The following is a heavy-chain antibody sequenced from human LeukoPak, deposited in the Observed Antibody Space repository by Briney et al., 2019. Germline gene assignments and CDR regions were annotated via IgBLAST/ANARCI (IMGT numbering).Heavy chain of an antibody. J-gene: IGHJ4*02. CDR1: GFTFSSYA. D-gene: IGHD3-16*02. V-gene: IGHV3-30-3*01. CDR2: ISYDGSNK. Sequence: SGGSLRLSCAASGFTFSSYAMHWVRQAPGKGLEWVAVISYDGSNKYYADSVKGRFTISRDNSKNTLYLQMNSLRAEDTAVYYCAKGSGGVIVTYYFDYWGQGTLVTVSS. CDR3: AKGSGGVIVTYYFDY.